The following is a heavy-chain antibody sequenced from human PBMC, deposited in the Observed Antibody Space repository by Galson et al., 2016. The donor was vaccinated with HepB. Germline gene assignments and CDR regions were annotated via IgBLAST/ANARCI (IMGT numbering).Heavy chain of an antibody. V-gene: IGHV4-59*01. J-gene: IGHJ5*02. Sequence: SETLSLTCTVSGDSINYFHWSWVRQPPGKALEWLGHIYYSGSTKYNPSLQSRVSISIDTSKNQFSLRLSSVTAADTAVYYCGRVTYHYAHGHRVDAWGQGTLVTVSS. CDR2: IYYSGST. CDR1: GDSINYFH. D-gene: IGHD2-2*01. CDR3: GRVTYHYAHGHRVDA.